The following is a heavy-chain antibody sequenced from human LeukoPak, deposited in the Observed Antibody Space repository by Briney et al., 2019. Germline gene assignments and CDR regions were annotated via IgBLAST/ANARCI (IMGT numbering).Heavy chain of an antibody. V-gene: IGHV3-30*03. J-gene: IGHJ4*02. CDR3: ARDWGAAGLWDY. CDR1: GFTFSSYG. CDR2: ISYDGSNK. D-gene: IGHD6-13*01. Sequence: GRSLRLSCAASGFTFSSYGMHWVRQAPGKGLEWVAVISYDGSNKYYADSVKGRFTISRDNAKNSLYLQMNSLRAEDTAIYYCARDWGAAGLWDYWGQGTLVTVSS.